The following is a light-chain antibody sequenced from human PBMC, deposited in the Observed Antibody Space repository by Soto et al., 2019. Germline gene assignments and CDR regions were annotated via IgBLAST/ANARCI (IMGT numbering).Light chain of an antibody. CDR3: QQYGSSPPVT. J-gene: IGKJ4*01. CDR2: GAS. CDR1: QRISSNS. Sequence: EIFLTQSPGTLSLSAGEIATLSCRASQRISSNSLAWYQQKPGQAPRLLIYGASSRATGIPDRFSGSGSGTDFTLTISRLEPEDFAVYYCQQYGSSPPVTFGGGTKVDI. V-gene: IGKV3-20*01.